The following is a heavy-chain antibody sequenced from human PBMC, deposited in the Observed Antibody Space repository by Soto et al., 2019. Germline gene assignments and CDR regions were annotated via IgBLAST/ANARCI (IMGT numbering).Heavy chain of an antibody. Sequence: HVQLVQSGTEVKKPGASVRVSCMVSGYPFTTYYIHWVRQAPGQGLEWMGGIDPRSGGTVYEQKLQGRVTMTRDTSISTVYMDLSGLTSDDTARYYCATEDYGIFPDWGQGSLVTVSS. CDR2: IDPRSGGT. D-gene: IGHD3-10*01. V-gene: IGHV1-2*02. CDR3: ATEDYGIFPD. J-gene: IGHJ4*02. CDR1: GYPFTTYY.